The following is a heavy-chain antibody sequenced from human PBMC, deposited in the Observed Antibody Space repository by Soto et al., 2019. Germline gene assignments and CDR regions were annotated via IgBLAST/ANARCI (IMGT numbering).Heavy chain of an antibody. J-gene: IGHJ2*01. CDR2: INAGNGNT. D-gene: IGHD3-10*01. V-gene: IGHV1-3*01. CDR3: ARVYYYYGSVRGYFDL. CDR1: GYTFTSYA. Sequence: QVQLVQSGAEVKKPGASVKVSCKASGYTFTSYAMHWVRQAPGQRREWMGWINAGNGNTKYSQKFQGRVTITRDTDASTSYMELSSLRSEDTAVYYCARVYYYYGSVRGYFDLWGRGTLVTVSS.